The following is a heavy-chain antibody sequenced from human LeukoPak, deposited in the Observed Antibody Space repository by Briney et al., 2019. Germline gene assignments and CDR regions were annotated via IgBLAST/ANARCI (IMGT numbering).Heavy chain of an antibody. CDR3: ARLLSSSWYYYYGMDV. D-gene: IGHD6-13*01. CDR1: GYTFTSYD. J-gene: IGHJ6*02. Sequence: GASVKVSCKASGYTFTSYDINWVRRATGQGLEWMGWMNPNSGNTGYAQKFQGRVTMTRNTSISTAYMELSSLRSEDTAVYYCARLLSSSWYYYYGMDVWGQGTTVTVSS. CDR2: MNPNSGNT. V-gene: IGHV1-8*01.